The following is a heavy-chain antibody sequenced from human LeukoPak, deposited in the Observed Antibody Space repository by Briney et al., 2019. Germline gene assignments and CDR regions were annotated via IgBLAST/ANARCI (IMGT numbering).Heavy chain of an antibody. CDR2: IIPIFGTA. Sequence: GASVKVSCKASGGTFSSYAISWVRQAPGQGLEWMGGIIPIFGTANYAQKFQGRVTITADKSTSTAYMELSSLRSEDTAVYYCARDAPISGYFDWFWLKDDAFDIWGQGTMVTVSS. CDR1: GGTFSSYA. CDR3: ARDAPISGYFDWFWLKDDAFDI. J-gene: IGHJ3*02. D-gene: IGHD3-9*01. V-gene: IGHV1-69*06.